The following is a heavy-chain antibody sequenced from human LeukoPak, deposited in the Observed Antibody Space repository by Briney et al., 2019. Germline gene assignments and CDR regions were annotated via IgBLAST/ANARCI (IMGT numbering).Heavy chain of an antibody. CDR3: ARLNGNNWFDP. CDR2: ISSNGGST. Sequence: PGGSLRLSCAASGFTFSSYSMNWVRQAPGKGLEYVSAISSNGGSTYYANSVKGRFSISRDNSKNTLYLQMNTLRAEDTAVYYCARLNGNNWFDPGGQGTLVTVSS. D-gene: IGHD2-8*01. V-gene: IGHV3-64*01. CDR1: GFTFSSYS. J-gene: IGHJ5*02.